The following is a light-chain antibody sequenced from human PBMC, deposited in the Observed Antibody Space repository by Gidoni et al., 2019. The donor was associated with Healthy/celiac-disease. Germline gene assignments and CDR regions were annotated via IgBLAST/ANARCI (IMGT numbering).Light chain of an antibody. CDR1: QSISSW. J-gene: IGKJ1*01. CDR3: QQYNSYSRWT. CDR2: KAS. Sequence: DIQMTHSPSTLSASVGDRVTITCRASQSISSWLAWYQQKPGKAPKLLIYKASSLESGVPSRFSGSGSGTEFTLTISSLQPDDFATYYCQQYNSYSRWTFGQGTKVEIK. V-gene: IGKV1-5*03.